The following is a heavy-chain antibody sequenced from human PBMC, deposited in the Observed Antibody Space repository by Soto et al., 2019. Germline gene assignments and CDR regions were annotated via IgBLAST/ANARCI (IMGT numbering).Heavy chain of an antibody. V-gene: IGHV1-69*13. CDR3: ARRPYSHRHFEY. J-gene: IGHJ4*02. CDR1: VGTFSSYA. Sequence: GRTVKVSYKASVGTFSSYAISWVRQAPGQGLESMGGIIHIVGTANYAQKCHGRVTITSDVSTSTVYMDLSSLRSADTAVYHCARRPYSHRHFEYWDQGTLLAVSS. CDR2: IIHIVGTA. D-gene: IGHD5-18*01.